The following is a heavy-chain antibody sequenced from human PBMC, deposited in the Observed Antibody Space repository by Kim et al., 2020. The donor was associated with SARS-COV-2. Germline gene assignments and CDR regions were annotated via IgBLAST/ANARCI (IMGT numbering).Heavy chain of an antibody. Sequence: GGSLRLSCAASGFTFSTYWMPWVRQAPGKGLEWVANIKDDGSEKYYVDSVEGRFTITIDNAKNSLYMQMNSLRPEDTAVYYCSWDEVVSSDGRIVFCGLALGGRDTGVPLSS. CDR3: SWDEVVSSDGRIVFCGLAL. D-gene: IGHD5-18*01. V-gene: IGHV3-7*01. CDR1: GFTFSTYW. CDR2: IKDDGSEK. J-gene: IGHJ2*01.